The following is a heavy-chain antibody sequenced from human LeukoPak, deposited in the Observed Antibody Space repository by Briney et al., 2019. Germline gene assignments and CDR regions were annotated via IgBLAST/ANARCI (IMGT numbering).Heavy chain of an antibody. V-gene: IGHV3-48*03. Sequence: PGGSLRLSCAASGISFSSYEMNWVRQAPGKGLEWISRISSSGTTMYYADSVKGRFTISRDNAKNSLYLQMNSLRAEDTAVYYCARGFRDTAMSLDYWGQGTLVTVSS. J-gene: IGHJ4*02. D-gene: IGHD5-18*01. CDR1: GISFSSYE. CDR3: ARGFRDTAMSLDY. CDR2: ISSSGTTM.